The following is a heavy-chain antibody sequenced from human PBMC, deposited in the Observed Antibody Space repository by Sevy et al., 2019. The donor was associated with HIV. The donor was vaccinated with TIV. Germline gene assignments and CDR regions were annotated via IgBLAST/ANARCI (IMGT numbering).Heavy chain of an antibody. J-gene: IGHJ4*02. V-gene: IGHV4-34*01. Sequence: SETLSLTCAVYGGSFSGYYWSWIRQPPGKGLEWIGEINHSGSTNYNPSLKSRVTISVDTSKNQFSLKLSSVTAADTAVYYCASGPGIAAAGISLDYWGQGTLVTVSS. D-gene: IGHD6-13*01. CDR3: ASGPGIAAAGISLDY. CDR1: GGSFSGYY. CDR2: INHSGST.